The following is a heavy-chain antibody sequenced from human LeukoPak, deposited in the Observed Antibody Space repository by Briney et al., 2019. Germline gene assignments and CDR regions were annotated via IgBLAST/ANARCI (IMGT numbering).Heavy chain of an antibody. D-gene: IGHD6-19*01. CDR3: AREVGQWLEYYYYYYGMDV. J-gene: IGHJ6*02. CDR2: ISNDGSNK. V-gene: IGHV3-30*03. Sequence: GGSLRLSCAASGFIFSTYGIHWVRQAPGKGLEWVAVISNDGSNKYYADSVKGRFTISRDNSKNTLYLQMNSLRAEDTAVYYCAREVGQWLEYYYYYYGMDVWGQGTTVTVSS. CDR1: GFIFSTYG.